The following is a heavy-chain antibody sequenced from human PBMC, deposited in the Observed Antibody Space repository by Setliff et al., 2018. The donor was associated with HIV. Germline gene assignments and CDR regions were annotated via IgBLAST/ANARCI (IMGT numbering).Heavy chain of an antibody. J-gene: IGHJ4*02. V-gene: IGHV1-69*10. Sequence: SVKVSCKASGDTFNNCAVTWVRQAPGQGLEWMGGSIPVASIPNYAQKFQDRVTITADESTTTVYMEMRSLTSGDTALYYCARGPLYGYDRGYFDYWGQGTLVTVSS. CDR2: SIPVASIP. D-gene: IGHD5-12*01. CDR1: GDTFNNCA. CDR3: ARGPLYGYDRGYFDY.